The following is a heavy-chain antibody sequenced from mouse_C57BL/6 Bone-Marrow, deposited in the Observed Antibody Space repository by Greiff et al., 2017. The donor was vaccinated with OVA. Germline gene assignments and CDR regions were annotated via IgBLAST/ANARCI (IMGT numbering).Heavy chain of an antibody. CDR3: ARGLYGNLDY. CDR1: GYTFTSYG. V-gene: IGHV1-81*01. Sequence: QVQLQQSGAELARPGASVKLSCKASGYTFTSYGISWVKQRTGQGLEWIGEIDPRSGNTYYNEKFKGTATLTADKSSSTAYMELRSLTSDDSAVYFCARGLYGNLDYGGQGTTLTVSS. CDR2: IDPRSGNT. J-gene: IGHJ2*01. D-gene: IGHD2-1*01.